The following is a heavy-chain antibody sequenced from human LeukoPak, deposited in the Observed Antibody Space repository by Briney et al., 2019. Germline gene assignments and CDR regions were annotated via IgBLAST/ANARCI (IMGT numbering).Heavy chain of an antibody. Sequence: ASVKVSCKASGYTFTSYGISWVRQAPGQGLEWMGWISAYNGNTNYAQKFQGRVTMTTDTSTSTAYMELRSLRSDDTAVYYCARDWPGGVTLTRGNWFDPWGQGTLVTVSS. CDR3: ARDWPGGVTLTRGNWFDP. CDR2: ISAYNGNT. V-gene: IGHV1-18*04. J-gene: IGHJ5*01. D-gene: IGHD3-16*01. CDR1: GYTFTSYG.